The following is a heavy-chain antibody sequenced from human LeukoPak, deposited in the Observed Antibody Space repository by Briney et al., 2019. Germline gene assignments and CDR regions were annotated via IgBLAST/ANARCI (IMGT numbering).Heavy chain of an antibody. J-gene: IGHJ5*02. CDR2: ISGSGGST. CDR1: GFTFSSFT. CDR3: AKVREQLGPLNWFDP. V-gene: IGHV3-23*01. Sequence: GGSLRLSCAASGFTFSSFTMSWVRQAPGKGLEWVSAISGSGGSTYYADSVKGRFTISRDNSKNTLYLQMNSLRAEDTAVYYCAKVREQLGPLNWFDPWGQGTLVTVSS. D-gene: IGHD6-6*01.